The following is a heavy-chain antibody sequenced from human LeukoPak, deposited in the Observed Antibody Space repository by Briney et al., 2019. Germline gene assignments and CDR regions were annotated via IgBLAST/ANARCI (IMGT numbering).Heavy chain of an antibody. Sequence: GGPLDPSGEAPGFTANRNNMSGVRQAPGRGLEWVSIIYSDGSTYYADSVKGRFTISRDNSKNTLYLQMNSLRAEDTAVYYCAKNHMPTVYFDYWGQGTLVTVSS. J-gene: IGHJ4*02. CDR2: IYSDGST. CDR1: GFTANRNN. V-gene: IGHV3-53*01. D-gene: IGHD4-17*01. CDR3: AKNHMPTVYFDY.